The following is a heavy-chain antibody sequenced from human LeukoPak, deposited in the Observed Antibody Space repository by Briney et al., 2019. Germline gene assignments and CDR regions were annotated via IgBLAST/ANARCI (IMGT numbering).Heavy chain of an antibody. D-gene: IGHD3-22*01. V-gene: IGHV4-61*02. J-gene: IGHJ4*02. CDR3: ARADYYDTNAYYYDY. Sequence: PSETLSLTCTVSGGSISSGSYYWSWIRQPAGKGLEWIGRINTSGSTNYNPSLKSLVTISVDTSKNQFSLILSSVTAADTAVYYCARADYYDTNAYYYDYWGQGTLVTVSS. CDR2: INTSGST. CDR1: GGSISSGSYY.